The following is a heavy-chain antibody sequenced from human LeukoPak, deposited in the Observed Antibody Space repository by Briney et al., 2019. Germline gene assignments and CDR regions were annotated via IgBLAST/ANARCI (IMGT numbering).Heavy chain of an antibody. CDR1: GFTLSSYW. CDR3: ARNWAIDY. D-gene: IGHD7-27*01. J-gene: IGHJ4*02. V-gene: IGHV3-74*01. CDR2: INSDGTSI. Sequence: PGESRRLSCAASGFTLSSYWMHWVRQAPGKGLLWVSRINSDGTSITYADSVKGRFTVSRDNAKNTLYLQMNSLRAEDTAVYYCARNWAIDYWGQGTLVTVSS.